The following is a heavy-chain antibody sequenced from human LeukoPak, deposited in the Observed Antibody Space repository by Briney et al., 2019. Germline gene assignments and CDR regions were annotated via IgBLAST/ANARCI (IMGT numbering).Heavy chain of an antibody. D-gene: IGHD3-3*01. J-gene: IGHJ4*02. CDR2: INQDGSEK. CDR1: GFTFSRYW. CDR3: ARSITIFGLATQFDY. Sequence: PGGSLRLSCAASGFTFSRYWMSWVRQAPGKGLEWVANINQDGSEKYYVDSVKGRFTISRDKAKNSMYMQMNSLRAEDTAVYYCARSITIFGLATQFDYWGQGTLVTVSS. V-gene: IGHV3-7*01.